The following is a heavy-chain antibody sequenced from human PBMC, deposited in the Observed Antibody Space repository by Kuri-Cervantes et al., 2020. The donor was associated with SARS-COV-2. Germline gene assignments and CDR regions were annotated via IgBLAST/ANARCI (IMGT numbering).Heavy chain of an antibody. V-gene: IGHV1-46*01. J-gene: IGHJ4*02. CDR3: ARENYYGSGRYYGAFDH. CDR1: GYIFTSHN. Sequence: ASVKVSCKASGYIFTSHNIHWVRQAPGQGLEWMGMLNPSGGSRINTQKFQGRLTMTRDTPTSTVYMELSSLRSDDTAVYYCARENYYGSGRYYGAFDHWGQGTPVTVSS. D-gene: IGHD3-10*01. CDR2: LNPSGGSR.